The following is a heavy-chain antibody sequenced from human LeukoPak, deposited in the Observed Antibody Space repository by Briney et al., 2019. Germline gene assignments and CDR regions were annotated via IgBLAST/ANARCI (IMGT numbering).Heavy chain of an antibody. J-gene: IGHJ4*02. CDR2: INHSGST. Sequence: PSETLSLTCAVYGGSFSGYYWSWIRQPPGKGLEWLGEINHSGSTNYNPSLKSRVTISVDTSKNQFSLKLSSVTAADTAVYYCARRGSYSGSYYLRAPWYYFDYWGQGTLVTVSS. CDR1: GGSFSGYY. V-gene: IGHV4-34*01. D-gene: IGHD1-26*01. CDR3: ARRGSYSGSYYLRAPWYYFDY.